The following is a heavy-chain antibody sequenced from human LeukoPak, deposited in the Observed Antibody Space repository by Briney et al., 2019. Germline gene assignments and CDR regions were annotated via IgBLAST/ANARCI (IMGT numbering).Heavy chain of an antibody. J-gene: IGHJ4*02. V-gene: IGHV3-48*03. D-gene: IGHD6-6*01. CDR2: ISDSGRTI. CDR3: ARGSHYFDF. CDR1: GFTFSVHE. Sequence: PGGSLGLSCVASGFTFSVHEMNWVRQAPGKGLEWLSYISDSGRTIYYADSVDGRFTISRDNAKNSLFLQMNSLRVEDTAVYFCARGSHYFDFWGQGTPVTVSS.